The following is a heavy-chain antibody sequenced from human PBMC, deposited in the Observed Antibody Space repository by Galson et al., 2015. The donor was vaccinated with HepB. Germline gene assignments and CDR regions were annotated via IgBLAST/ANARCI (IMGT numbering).Heavy chain of an antibody. CDR3: ARHKVNTAAREY. CDR1: GFTFSNYW. CDR2: IAEDGSDK. D-gene: IGHD5-18*01. V-gene: IGHV3-7*01. Sequence: SLRLSCAASGFTFSNYWMSWVRQAPGKGLEWVANIAEDGSDKSYVDSVKGRVSISRDNGKSSLFLQMNSLRAEDTAVYYCARHKVNTAAREYWGQGTLVTVSS. J-gene: IGHJ4*02.